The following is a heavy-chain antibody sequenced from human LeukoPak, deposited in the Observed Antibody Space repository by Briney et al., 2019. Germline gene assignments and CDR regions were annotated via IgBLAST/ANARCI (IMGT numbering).Heavy chain of an antibody. CDR3: ARPLDCNYGGTAFDI. V-gene: IGHV4-39*01. Sequence: PSETLSLTCTVSGGSVSNSNYCWGWIRQPPGKQLEWIGSIDYSGSPLYNPSLNSRVTISVDTSKTQFSLKLSSVTAADTAVYYCARPLDCNYGGTAFDIWGQGTMVTVSS. CDR1: GGSVSNSNYC. J-gene: IGHJ3*02. D-gene: IGHD4-23*01. CDR2: IDYSGSP.